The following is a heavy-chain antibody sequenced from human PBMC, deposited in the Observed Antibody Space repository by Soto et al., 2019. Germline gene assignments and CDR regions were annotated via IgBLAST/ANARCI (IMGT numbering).Heavy chain of an antibody. D-gene: IGHD1-1*01. CDR1: GGTFSRSA. CDR2: ISPIFGTA. Sequence: QVQLVQSGAEVKKPGSSVKVSCKASGGTFSRSAISWVRQAPGQGLEWMGGISPIFGTANYAQKFQGRVTITADETTSTAYMERSCRRSEDTAVYYCARDLHRDSYNVDWFDPWGQGTLVTVSS. J-gene: IGHJ5*02. CDR3: ARDLHRDSYNVDWFDP. V-gene: IGHV1-69*12.